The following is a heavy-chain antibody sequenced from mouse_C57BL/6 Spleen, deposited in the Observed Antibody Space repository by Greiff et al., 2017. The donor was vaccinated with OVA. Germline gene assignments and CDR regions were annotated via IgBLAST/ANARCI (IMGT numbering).Heavy chain of an antibody. CDR2: IYPGDGDT. D-gene: IGHD2-1*01. CDR1: GYAFSSSW. J-gene: IGHJ2*01. CDR3: ARSEYYGNYVY. V-gene: IGHV1-82*01. Sequence: VQLVESGPELVKPGASVKISCKASGYAFSSSWMNWVKQRPGKGLEWIGRIYPGDGDTNYNGKFKGKATLTADKSSSTAYMQLSSLTSEDSAVYFCARSEYYGNYVYWGQGTTLTVSS.